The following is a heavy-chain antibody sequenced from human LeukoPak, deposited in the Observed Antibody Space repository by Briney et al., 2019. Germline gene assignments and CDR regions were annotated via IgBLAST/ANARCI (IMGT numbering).Heavy chain of an antibody. CDR1: GYTFTSYY. CDR3: AKRLRNFDMDV. J-gene: IGHJ6*02. CDR2: INPSGGST. Sequence: GASVKVSCKASGYTFTSYYMHWVRQAPGQGLEWMGIINPSGGSTSYAQKFQGRVTMTRDTSTSTVYMELSSLRSEDTAVYYCAKRLRNFDMDVWGQGTTVTVSS. V-gene: IGHV1-46*01.